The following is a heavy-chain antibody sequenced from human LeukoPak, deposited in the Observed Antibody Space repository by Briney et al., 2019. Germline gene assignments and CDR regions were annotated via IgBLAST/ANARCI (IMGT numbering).Heavy chain of an antibody. CDR1: GYTFTSYA. J-gene: IGHJ4*02. CDR2: IIPIFGTA. Sequence: ASVKVSCKASGYTFTSYAISWVRQAPGQGLEWMGGIIPIFGTANYAQKFQGRVTITADESTSTAYMELSSLRSEDTAVYYCARDRGGATYFDYWGQGTLVTVSS. V-gene: IGHV1-69*13. CDR3: ARDRGGATYFDY. D-gene: IGHD1-26*01.